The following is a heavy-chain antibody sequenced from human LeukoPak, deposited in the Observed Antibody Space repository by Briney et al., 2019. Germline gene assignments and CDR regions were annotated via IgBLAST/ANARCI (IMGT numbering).Heavy chain of an antibody. V-gene: IGHV4-34*01. J-gene: IGHJ6*03. D-gene: IGHD4-23*01. CDR3: ARGTLSVDYGGHLRERNNYYYMDV. CDR2: INHSGST. Sequence: PSETLSLTGAVYGESFSGYYWSWIRQPPGKGLEWIGEINHSGSTNYNPSVKSRVTISVDTSKNQFSLKLSSVTAADTAVYYCARGTLSVDYGGHLRERNNYYYMDVWGKGTTVTVSS. CDR1: GESFSGYY.